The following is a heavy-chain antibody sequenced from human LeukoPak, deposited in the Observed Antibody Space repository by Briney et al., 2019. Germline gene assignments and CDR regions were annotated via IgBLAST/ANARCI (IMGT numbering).Heavy chain of an antibody. CDR3: ARGYCTSTSCHFDY. Sequence: GASVKASCKASGYTFTTYDINWVRQATGQGLEWMGWMNPNSGNTGYAQKFQGRVTITRNTSISTAYLELSSLRSEDTAVYYCARGYCTSTSCHFDYWGQGTLVTVSS. V-gene: IGHV1-8*03. J-gene: IGHJ4*02. D-gene: IGHD2-2*01. CDR1: GYTFTTYD. CDR2: MNPNSGNT.